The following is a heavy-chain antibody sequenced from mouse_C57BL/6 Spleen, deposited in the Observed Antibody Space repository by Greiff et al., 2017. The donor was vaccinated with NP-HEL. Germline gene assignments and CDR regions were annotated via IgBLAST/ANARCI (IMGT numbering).Heavy chain of an antibody. CDR1: GFTFSDYY. D-gene: IGHD1-2*01. CDR3: ARGAYGPYYFDY. V-gene: IGHV5-16*01. J-gene: IGHJ2*01. CDR2: INYDGSST. Sequence: EVMLVESEGGLVQPGSSMKLSCTASGFTFSDYYMAWVRQVPEKGLEWVANINYDGSSTYYLDSLKSRFIISRDNAKNILYLQMSSLKSEDTATYYCARGAYGPYYFDYWGQGTTLTVSS.